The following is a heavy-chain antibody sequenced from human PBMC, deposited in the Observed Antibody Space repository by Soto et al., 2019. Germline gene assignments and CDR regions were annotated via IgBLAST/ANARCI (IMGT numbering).Heavy chain of an antibody. V-gene: IGHV3-30-3*01. J-gene: IGHJ5*01. CDR2: ISHDGINK. Sequence: LRLSCAASGFTFSSSAMHWVRQAPGKGLEWVATISHDGINKYYADSMKGPFTISRDNSKNTLYLQMNTLRPEDTAVYYCARGADWFDSWGQGTLVTVSS. CDR3: ARGADWFDS. CDR1: GFTFSSSA.